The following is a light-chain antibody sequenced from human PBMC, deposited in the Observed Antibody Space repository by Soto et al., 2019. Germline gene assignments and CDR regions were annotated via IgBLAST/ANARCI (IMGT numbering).Light chain of an antibody. Sequence: QSVMTQPPSVSAAPGQTVTISCSGSSSNIGGNSVSWYQQLPGTAPKLLIYVDDKRPSGIPDRFSGSKSGTSATLGITGFRTGDEADYYCGSWNSSLSAYVFGTGTKLTVL. CDR3: GSWNSSLSAYV. J-gene: IGLJ1*01. CDR2: VDD. V-gene: IGLV1-51*01. CDR1: SSNIGGNS.